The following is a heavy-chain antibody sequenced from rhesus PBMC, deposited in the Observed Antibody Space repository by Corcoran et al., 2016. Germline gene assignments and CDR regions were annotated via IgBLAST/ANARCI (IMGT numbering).Heavy chain of an antibody. CDR2: ISYTGKTI. J-gene: IGHJ4*01. Sequence: RQAPGKGLEWVSFISYTGKTIYYADSVKGRFTISRDNAKNSLSLQMNSLRAEDTAVYYCARDKNTLLVLFGMKKRYYFDYWGQGVLVTVSS. D-gene: IGHD2-21*01. V-gene: IGHV3S16*01. CDR3: ARDKNTLLVLFGMKKRYYFDY.